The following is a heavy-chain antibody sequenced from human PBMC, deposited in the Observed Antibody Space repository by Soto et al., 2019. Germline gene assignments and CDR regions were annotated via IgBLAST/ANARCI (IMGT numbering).Heavy chain of an antibody. CDR3: AKDGPYSNYVSSYYYYMDA. V-gene: IGHV3-30*18. J-gene: IGHJ6*03. CDR2: ISYDGSNK. Sequence: GGSLRLSCAASGFTFSSYGMHWVRQAPGKGLEWVAVISYDGSNKYYADSVKGRFTISRDNSKNTLYLQMNSLRAEDTAVYYCAKDGPYSNYVSSYYYYMDAWGKGTTVTVSS. D-gene: IGHD4-4*01. CDR1: GFTFSSYG.